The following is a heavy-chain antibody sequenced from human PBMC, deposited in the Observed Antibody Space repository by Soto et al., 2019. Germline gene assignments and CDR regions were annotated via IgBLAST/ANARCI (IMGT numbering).Heavy chain of an antibody. D-gene: IGHD6-13*01. V-gene: IGHV1-3*01. J-gene: IGHJ4*02. CDR1: GGTFSSYT. Sequence: ASVKVSCKASGGTFSSYTISWVRQAPGQRLEWMGWVNAANGKTKYSQKFQGRVTITRDTSASTAYMDLSSLRSEDTAVYYCARDLYSDSTSHFDFWGQGTLDTVSS. CDR3: ARDLYSDSTSHFDF. CDR2: VNAANGKT.